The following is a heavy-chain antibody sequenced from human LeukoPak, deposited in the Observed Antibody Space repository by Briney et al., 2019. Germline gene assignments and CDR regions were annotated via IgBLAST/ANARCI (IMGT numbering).Heavy chain of an antibody. Sequence: GGSLRLSCAASGFTFSTHDVNWVRQAPGKGLEWVSVIYSGGSTYYADSVKGRFTISRDNSKNTLYLQMNSLRAEDTAVYYCARSTSIYDFWSGYYTLYFDYWGQGTLVTVSS. CDR1: GFTFSTHD. D-gene: IGHD3-3*01. CDR2: IYSGGST. J-gene: IGHJ4*02. CDR3: ARSTSIYDFWSGYYTLYFDY. V-gene: IGHV3-53*01.